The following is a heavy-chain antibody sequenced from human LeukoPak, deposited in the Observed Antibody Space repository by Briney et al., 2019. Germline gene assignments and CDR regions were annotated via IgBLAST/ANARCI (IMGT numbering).Heavy chain of an antibody. J-gene: IGHJ4*02. V-gene: IGHV3-21*04. Sequence: PGGSLRLSCAASGFTFSSYSMNWVRQAPGKGLEWVSSINSGSSYKYYADSLKGRFTISRDNAKNSLYLQMNSLRAEDTALYYCARVKKWEPPGPFDYWGQGTLVTVSS. D-gene: IGHD1-26*01. CDR2: INSGSSYK. CDR3: ARVKKWEPPGPFDY. CDR1: GFTFSSYS.